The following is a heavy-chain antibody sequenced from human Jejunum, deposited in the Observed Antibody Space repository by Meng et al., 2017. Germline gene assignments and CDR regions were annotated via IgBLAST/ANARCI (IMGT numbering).Heavy chain of an antibody. CDR3: ARDLLGPAIAATGWFDP. V-gene: IGHV4-4*02. CDR2: IYHTGTT. J-gene: IGHJ5*02. Sequence: VQLQESGPGLVKPSWTLSLTCAVSGASISDSNWWSWVRQPLGKALEWIGEIYHTGTTNYNPSLKSRVTMSLDKSKNQFSLELTSVTAADTAVYYCARDLLGPAIAATGWFDPWGQGTLVTVSS. D-gene: IGHD6-13*01. CDR1: GASISDSNW.